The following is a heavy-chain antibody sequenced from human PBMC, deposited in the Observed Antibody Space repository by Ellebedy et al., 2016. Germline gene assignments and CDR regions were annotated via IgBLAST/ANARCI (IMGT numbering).Heavy chain of an antibody. D-gene: IGHD4-11*01. J-gene: IGHJ4*02. CDR3: VHRTTVTSVDY. CDR1: GFSLSTSGLC. Sequence: SGPTLVKPTQTLTLTCTFSGFSLSTSGLCVGWVRQPPGKALEWLTFIYWNDVKRYSPSLQTRLTITKDTSKNQVVLTMTNMDPVDTATYYCVHRTTVTSVDYWGQGSLVTVSS. CDR2: IYWNDVK. V-gene: IGHV2-5*01.